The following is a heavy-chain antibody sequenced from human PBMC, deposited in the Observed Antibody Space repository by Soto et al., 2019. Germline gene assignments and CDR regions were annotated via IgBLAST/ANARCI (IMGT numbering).Heavy chain of an antibody. CDR3: ANVVSGGHPDY. V-gene: IGHV4-59*01. Sequence: PSETLSLTCTVSGVSLNNYYWTWIRQPPGKRLEWIGAIYYTGSTTYNPSLRSRVTFSGDTSKNQFSLSLTSVTAADTAVYFCANVVSGGHPDYWGQGTLVTVSS. CDR1: GVSLNNYY. J-gene: IGHJ4*02. D-gene: IGHD6-25*01. CDR2: IYYTGST.